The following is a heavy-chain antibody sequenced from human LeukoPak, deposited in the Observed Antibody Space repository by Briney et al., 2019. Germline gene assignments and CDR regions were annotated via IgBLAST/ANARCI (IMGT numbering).Heavy chain of an antibody. Sequence: SETLSLTCAVYSGSFSGYYWSWIRQPPGKGLEWIGEINHSGIKYNPSLKSRVTMSVDTSKNQLSLKVISVTAADTAVYYCARGVIATGGNDFDYWGQGTLVTVSS. CDR2: INHSGI. CDR1: SGSFSGYY. J-gene: IGHJ4*02. CDR3: ARGVIATGGNDFDY. V-gene: IGHV4-34*01. D-gene: IGHD6-13*01.